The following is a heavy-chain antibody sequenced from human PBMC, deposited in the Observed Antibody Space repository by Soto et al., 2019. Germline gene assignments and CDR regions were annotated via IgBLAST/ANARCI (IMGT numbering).Heavy chain of an antibody. V-gene: IGHV3-23*01. J-gene: IGHJ3*02. Sequence: GGSLRLSCAASGFTFSSYAMSWVRQAPGKGLEWVSGTSGNGGSTYYADSVKGRFTISRDNSKNTLFLQMNSLRAGDTAVYYCAKGWTAFDIWGQGTMVTVSS. CDR3: AKGWTAFDI. CDR1: GFTFSSYA. D-gene: IGHD2-15*01. CDR2: TSGNGGST.